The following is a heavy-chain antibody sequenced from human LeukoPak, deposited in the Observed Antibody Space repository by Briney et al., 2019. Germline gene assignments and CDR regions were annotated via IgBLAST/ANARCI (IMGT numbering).Heavy chain of an antibody. CDR2: IYYSGST. D-gene: IGHD3-10*01. CDR1: GGSISSYY. CDR3: ARESGSLNWFDP. J-gene: IGHJ5*02. V-gene: IGHV4-59*01. Sequence: PSETLSLTCTVSGGSISSYYWSWIRQPPGKGLEWIGYIYYSGSTNYNPSLKSRVTISVDTSKNQFSLKLSSVTAADTAVYYCARESGSLNWFDPCGEGTLVTVSS.